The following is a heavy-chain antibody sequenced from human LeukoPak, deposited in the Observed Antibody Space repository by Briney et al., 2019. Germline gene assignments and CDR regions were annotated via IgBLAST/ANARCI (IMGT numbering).Heavy chain of an antibody. CDR3: ARHGRGAAAGARSPYYYYMDV. Sequence: SEPLSLTCTVSGASISSSSYYWSWIRPPPGQGLEWIGSLYYSGSTHYKPSLRSRVTMSVATSKNHFSLKLSSVTAADTAVYYCARHGRGAAAGARSPYYYYMDVWGKGTTVTVSS. D-gene: IGHD6-13*01. CDR1: GASISSSSYY. J-gene: IGHJ6*03. V-gene: IGHV4-39*01. CDR2: LYYSGST.